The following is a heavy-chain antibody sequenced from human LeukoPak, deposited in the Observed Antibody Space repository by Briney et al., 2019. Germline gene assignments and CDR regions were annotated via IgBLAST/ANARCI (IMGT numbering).Heavy chain of an antibody. D-gene: IGHD1-26*01. CDR2: INTNTGNP. J-gene: IGHJ4*02. Sequence: ASAKVSCKASGYTFTSYHMYWVRHAPGQGHEWMGWINTNTGNPTYAQGFTGRFVFSLDTSVSTAYLQISSLKAEDTAVYYCARGRAGDIDYWGQGTLVTVSS. CDR1: GYTFTSYH. V-gene: IGHV7-4-1*02. CDR3: ARGRAGDIDY.